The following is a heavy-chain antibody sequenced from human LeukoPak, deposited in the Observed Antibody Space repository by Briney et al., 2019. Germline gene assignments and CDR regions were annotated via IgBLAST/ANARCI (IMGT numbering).Heavy chain of an antibody. V-gene: IGHV3-7*01. CDR1: RFTFSVYP. CDR3: ARGVLDLSL. Sequence: GGSLRLSCAASRFTFSVYPMTWVRQAPGKGLEWVANINQDESEKYYVDSVKGRFTISRDNAKNSLYLQMNSLRVEDTAVYYCARGVLDLSLWGQGTLVTVSS. D-gene: IGHD2-8*01. J-gene: IGHJ4*02. CDR2: INQDESEK.